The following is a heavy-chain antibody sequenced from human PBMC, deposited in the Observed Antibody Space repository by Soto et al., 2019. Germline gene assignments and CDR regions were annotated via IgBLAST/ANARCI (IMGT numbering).Heavy chain of an antibody. CDR2: SIPIFGTA. V-gene: IGHV1-69*12. CDR1: GGTFSSYA. Sequence: QVQLVQSGAEVKKPGSSVKVSCKASGGTFSSYAISWVRQAPGQGLEWMGGSIPIFGTANYAQKFKGRVTISAVESTSTAYMELSSLRSEDTSVYSCARASRYCSGGSCYFLTGIAYCGQGTLVSVSS. D-gene: IGHD2-15*01. J-gene: IGHJ4*02. CDR3: ARASRYCSGGSCYFLTGIAY.